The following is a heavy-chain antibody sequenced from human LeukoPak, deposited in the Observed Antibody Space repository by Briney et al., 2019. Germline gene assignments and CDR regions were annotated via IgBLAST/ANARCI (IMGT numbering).Heavy chain of an antibody. D-gene: IGHD6-13*01. J-gene: IGHJ4*02. V-gene: IGHV4-39*02. CDR3: ARDRSSSWYKDFDY. CDR1: GGSISSSSYY. CDR2: IYYSGST. Sequence: SETLSLTCTVSGGSISSSSYYWGWIRQPPGKGLEWIGSIYYSGSTYYNPSLKSRVTISVDTSKNQFSLKLSSVTAADTAVYYCARDRSSSWYKDFDYWGQGTLVTVSS.